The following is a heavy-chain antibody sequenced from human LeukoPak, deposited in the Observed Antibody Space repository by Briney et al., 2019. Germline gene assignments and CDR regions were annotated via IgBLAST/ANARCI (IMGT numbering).Heavy chain of an antibody. CDR2: INHSGST. V-gene: IGHV4-34*01. D-gene: IGHD3-22*01. Sequence: SETLSLTCAVYGGSFSGYYWSWIRQPPGKGLEWIGEINHSGSTNYNPSLKSRVTISVDTSKNQFSLKLSSVTAADTAVYYCARGVSYYYDSSGTTPVRFDYWGQGTLVTVSS. J-gene: IGHJ4*02. CDR3: ARGVSYYYDSSGTTPVRFDY. CDR1: GGSFSGYY.